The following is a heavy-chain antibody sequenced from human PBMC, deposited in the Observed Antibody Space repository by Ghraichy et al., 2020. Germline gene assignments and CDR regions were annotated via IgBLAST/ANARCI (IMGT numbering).Heavy chain of an antibody. D-gene: IGHD6-13*01. J-gene: IGHJ4*02. CDR3: ARPLSGSSWQNDY. Sequence: LSLTCAASGFTFSSHWMSWVRQAPGKGLEWVANIKQDGSEKYYVDSVKGRFTISRDNAKNSLYLQMNSLRAEDTAVYYCARPLSGSSWQNDYWGQGTLVTVSS. CDR1: GFTFSSHW. V-gene: IGHV3-7*01. CDR2: IKQDGSEK.